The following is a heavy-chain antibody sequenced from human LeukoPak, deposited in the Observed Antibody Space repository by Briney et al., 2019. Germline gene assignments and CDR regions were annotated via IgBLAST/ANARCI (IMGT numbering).Heavy chain of an antibody. J-gene: IGHJ5*02. CDR2: IIPICGTA. CDR1: GGTFSSYA. V-gene: IGHV1-69*01. CDR3: ARDSNHAYCGGDCHYWFDP. Sequence: SVKVSCKASGGTFSSYAISWVRQAPGQGLEWMGGIIPICGTANYAQKFQGRVTITADESTSTAYMELSSLRSEDTAVYYCARDSNHAYCGGDCHYWFDPWGQGTLVTVSS. D-gene: IGHD2-21*02.